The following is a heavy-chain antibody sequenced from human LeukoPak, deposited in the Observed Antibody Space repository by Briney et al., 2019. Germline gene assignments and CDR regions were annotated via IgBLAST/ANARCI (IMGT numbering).Heavy chain of an antibody. CDR2: IYHSGST. CDR3: ARSSVGYIVYYYYYYGMDV. Sequence: SGTLSLTCAVSGGSISSSNWWSWVRQPPGKGLEWIGEIYHSGSTNYNPSLKSRVIISIDMSKNQFSLKLSSVTAADTAVYYCARSSVGYIVYYYYYYGMDVWGQGTTVTVSS. CDR1: GGSISSSNW. D-gene: IGHD2-21*01. J-gene: IGHJ6*02. V-gene: IGHV4-4*02.